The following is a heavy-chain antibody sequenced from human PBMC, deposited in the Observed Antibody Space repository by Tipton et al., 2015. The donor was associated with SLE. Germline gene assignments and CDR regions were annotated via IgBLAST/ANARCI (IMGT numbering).Heavy chain of an antibody. Sequence: TLSLTCTVSGVSISSADYYWRWIRQPPGKGLEWIGYIYYTMSAYYTPSLKSRVIISLDTSKNHFSLKLSSVTAADTAVYYCARVPRTFYYDYSGHFDYWGPGTLVTVSS. J-gene: IGHJ4*02. CDR3: ARVPRTFYYDYSGHFDY. CDR1: GVSISSADYY. V-gene: IGHV4-31*03. D-gene: IGHD3-22*01. CDR2: IYYTMSA.